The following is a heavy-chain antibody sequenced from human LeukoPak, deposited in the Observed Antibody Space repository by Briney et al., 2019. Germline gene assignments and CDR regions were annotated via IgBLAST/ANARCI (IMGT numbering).Heavy chain of an antibody. D-gene: IGHD3-16*02. CDR2: ITGSGGST. Sequence: GGSLRLSCAASGFTFSSYAMSWVRQAPGKGLEWVSGITGSGGSTYHPDSVKGRFTISRDNSKNTLYLQMNSLRAEDTAVYYCAKESVARLNVWGSYRSGEIDYWGQGTLVTVSS. CDR1: GFTFSSYA. V-gene: IGHV3-23*01. J-gene: IGHJ4*02. CDR3: AKESVARLNVWGSYRSGEIDY.